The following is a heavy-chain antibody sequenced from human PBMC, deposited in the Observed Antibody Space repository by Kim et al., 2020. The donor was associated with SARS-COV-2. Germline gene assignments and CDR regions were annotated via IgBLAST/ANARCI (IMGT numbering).Heavy chain of an antibody. CDR2: IYYSGST. V-gene: IGHV4-31*03. CDR1: GGSISSGGYY. J-gene: IGHJ5*02. Sequence: SETLSLTCTVSGGSISSGGYYWSWIRQHPGKGLEWIGYIYYSGSTYYNPSLKSRVTISVDTSKNQFSLKLSSVTAADTAVYYCAREDSGPFDPWGQGTLVTVSS. CDR3: AREDSGPFDP.